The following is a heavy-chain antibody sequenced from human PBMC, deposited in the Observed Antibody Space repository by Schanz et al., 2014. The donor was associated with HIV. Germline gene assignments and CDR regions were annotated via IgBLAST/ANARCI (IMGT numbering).Heavy chain of an antibody. J-gene: IGHJ6*02. D-gene: IGHD1-26*01. CDR1: GSTFPDLD. CDR2: MNPSTGNS. CDR3: ARGPKWEGLMDV. V-gene: IGHV1-8*01. Sequence: QVRLAQSGAEVKRPGASVTVSCMAVGSTFPDLDINWVRQAAGQGLEWMGWMNPSTGNSGYAQMFQVRVTMTRDTSISTAYLEVDSLKSEDTAVYYCARGPKWEGLMDVWGQGTTVIVSS.